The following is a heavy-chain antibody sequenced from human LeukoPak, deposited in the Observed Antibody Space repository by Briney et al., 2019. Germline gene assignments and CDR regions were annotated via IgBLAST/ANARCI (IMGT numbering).Heavy chain of an antibody. Sequence: GSLRLSCAASGFTVSSNYMSWIRQPPGKGLEWIGYIYYTGSTNYNPSLKSRVTISIDTSKNQFSLKLSSVTAADTAMYYCARGGYGSGTYYSDYWGQGTLVTVSS. V-gene: IGHV4-59*02. CDR2: IYYTGST. D-gene: IGHD3-10*01. CDR3: ARGGYGSGTYYSDY. CDR1: GFTVSSNY. J-gene: IGHJ4*02.